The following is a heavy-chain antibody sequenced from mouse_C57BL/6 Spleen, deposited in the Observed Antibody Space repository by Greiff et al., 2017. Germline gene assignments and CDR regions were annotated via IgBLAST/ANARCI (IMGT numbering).Heavy chain of an antibody. Sequence: QVQLQQPGAELVRPGSSVKLSCKASGYTFTSYWMHWVKQRPIQGLEWIGNIDPSDSETHYNQKFKDKATLTVDKSSSTAYMQLSSLTSEDSAVYYCARGDYGNRGFAYWAQGTLVTVSA. CDR1: GYTFTSYW. CDR2: IDPSDSET. D-gene: IGHD2-1*01. J-gene: IGHJ3*01. CDR3: ARGDYGNRGFAY. V-gene: IGHV1-52*01.